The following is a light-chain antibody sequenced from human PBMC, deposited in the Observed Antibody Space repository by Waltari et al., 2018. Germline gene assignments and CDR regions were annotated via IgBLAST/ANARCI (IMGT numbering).Light chain of an antibody. CDR1: QSISSF. Sequence: DIQMTQSPSSLSASVGDRVTITCRARQSISSFLNWYQQKPGKAPNLLIYGASSLQRGVPLRFSGGGSGREFTLTISSLQPDDFSTYYCQETYSHSRTFGQGTKVDIK. J-gene: IGKJ1*01. CDR3: QETYSHSRT. V-gene: IGKV1-39*01. CDR2: GAS.